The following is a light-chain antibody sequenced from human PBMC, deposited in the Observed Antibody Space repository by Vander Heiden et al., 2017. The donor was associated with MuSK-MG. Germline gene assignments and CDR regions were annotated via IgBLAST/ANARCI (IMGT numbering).Light chain of an antibody. CDR2: GND. CDR3: QSYDGNLSGVI. V-gene: IGLV1-40*01. CDR1: SSNIGAGYD. J-gene: IGLJ2*01. Sequence: QSVLTQPPSVSGAPGQGVTISCTGSSSNIGAGYDVHWYQQLPGAVPKLLIFGNDNRPSGVPDRFSGSKSGTSASLAITGLHPEDEADYCCQSYDGNLSGVIFGGGTKLTVL.